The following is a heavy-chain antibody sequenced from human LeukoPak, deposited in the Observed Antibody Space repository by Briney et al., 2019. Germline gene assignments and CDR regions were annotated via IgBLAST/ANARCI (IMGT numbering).Heavy chain of an antibody. CDR2: IIPILGIA. CDR3: ARVYGSGNLDY. CDR1: GGTFNNEV. J-gene: IGHJ4*02. Sequence: ASVKVSCKASGGTFNNEVFNWVRQAPGQGLEWMGRIIPILGIANYAQKFQGRVTITADKSTSTAYMELSSLRSEDTAVYYCARVYGSGNLDYWGQGTLVTVSS. D-gene: IGHD3-10*01. V-gene: IGHV1-69*04.